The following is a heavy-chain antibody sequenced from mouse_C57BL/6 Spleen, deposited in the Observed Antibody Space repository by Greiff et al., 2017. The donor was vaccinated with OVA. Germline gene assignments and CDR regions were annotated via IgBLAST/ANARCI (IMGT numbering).Heavy chain of an antibody. CDR2: IGPGSGST. V-gene: IGHV1-77*01. Sequence: QVQLQQSGAELVKPGASVKISCKASGYTFTDSYINWVKQRPGQGLEWIGKIGPGSGSTYYHEKFKGTATLTADKSSSTAYMQLSSLTSEDAAVDFCVFITTVVATPDYWGQGTTLTVSS. J-gene: IGHJ2*01. CDR1: GYTFTDSY. CDR3: VFITTVVATPDY. D-gene: IGHD1-1*01.